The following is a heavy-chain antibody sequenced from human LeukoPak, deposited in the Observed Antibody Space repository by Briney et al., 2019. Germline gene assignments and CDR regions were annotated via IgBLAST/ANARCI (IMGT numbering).Heavy chain of an antibody. CDR1: GGSISSGSYY. CDR3: ARAWIFGVVLDY. J-gene: IGHJ4*02. V-gene: IGHV4-61*02. CDR2: IYTSGST. Sequence: PSQTLSLTCTVSGGSISSGSYYWSWIRQPAGKGLEWIGRIYTSGSTNYNPSLKSRITISVDTSKNQFSLKLSSVTAADTAVYYCARAWIFGVVLDYWGQGTLVTVSS. D-gene: IGHD3-3*01.